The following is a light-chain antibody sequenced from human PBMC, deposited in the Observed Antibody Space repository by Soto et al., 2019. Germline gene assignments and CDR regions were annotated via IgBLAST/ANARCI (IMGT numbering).Light chain of an antibody. CDR3: QQYYSYPYT. Sequence: DIQMTQSPSTLSASVGDRVTITCRASQSISSWLAWYQQKPGKAPKLLIYKASSLESGVPSRFSGSGSGTEVTLTISILQPDDFATYDCQQYYSYPYTFGQGTNLEIK. CDR1: QSISSW. J-gene: IGKJ2*01. V-gene: IGKV1-5*03. CDR2: KAS.